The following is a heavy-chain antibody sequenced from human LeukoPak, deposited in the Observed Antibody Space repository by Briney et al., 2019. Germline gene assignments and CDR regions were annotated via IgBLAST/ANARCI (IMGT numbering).Heavy chain of an antibody. Sequence: PGGSLRLSCAASAASGFTFSNYAMKWFRQAPGKGLEWVSSIYGGGDTTYYADSVKGRFTISRDNSKNTLYLQMTSLRAEDTAVYYCVRKTAKSSGWYLFWGQGTLITVSS. CDR2: IYGGGDTT. V-gene: IGHV3-23*01. D-gene: IGHD6-19*01. CDR3: VRKTAKSSGWYLF. J-gene: IGHJ4*02. CDR1: GFTFSNYA.